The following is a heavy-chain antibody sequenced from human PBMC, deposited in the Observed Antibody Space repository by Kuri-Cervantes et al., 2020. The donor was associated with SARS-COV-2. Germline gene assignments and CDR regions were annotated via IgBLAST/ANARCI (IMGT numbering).Heavy chain of an antibody. CDR1: GYTFTGYY. D-gene: IGHD6-13*01. J-gene: IGHJ3*02. CDR3: ARESPPVGSSYWGDLGDI. Sequence: ASVKVSCKASGYTFTGYYMHWVRQAPGQGLEWMGWINPNSGDTNYAQKFQGRVTMTRDTSISTAYMELSRLRSDDTAVYYCARESPPVGSSYWGDLGDIWGQGTMVTVSS. V-gene: IGHV1-2*02. CDR2: INPNSGDT.